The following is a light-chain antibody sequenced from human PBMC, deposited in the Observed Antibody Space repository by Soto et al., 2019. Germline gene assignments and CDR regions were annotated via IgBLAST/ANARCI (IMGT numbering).Light chain of an antibody. Sequence: SYELTQPPSMSVSPEQTARITCSGDALPKQFAYWYQQKTAQAPLLVIYKDTERPSGIPERFTGSNSGTTVTLTISGVQAEDEADYYCLSPDISGNSWVLGGGTQLTVL. J-gene: IGLJ3*02. CDR2: KDT. CDR1: ALPKQF. V-gene: IGLV3-25*02. CDR3: LSPDISGNSWV.